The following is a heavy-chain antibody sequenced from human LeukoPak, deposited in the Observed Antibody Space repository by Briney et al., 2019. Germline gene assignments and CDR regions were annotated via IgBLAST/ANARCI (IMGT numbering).Heavy chain of an antibody. CDR3: ARVPLHDSSGHYYPH. CDR2: INGGNGNA. CDR1: GYTFTNYG. V-gene: IGHV1-3*01. D-gene: IGHD3-22*01. Sequence: ASVTVSCTTSGYTFTNYGMHWVRQAPGQRLEWMGWINGGNGNAKYSQNFQGRVTIIRDTSASTAYMELSSLRSEDTAVYYCARVPLHDSSGHYYPHWGQGTLVTVSS. J-gene: IGHJ1*01.